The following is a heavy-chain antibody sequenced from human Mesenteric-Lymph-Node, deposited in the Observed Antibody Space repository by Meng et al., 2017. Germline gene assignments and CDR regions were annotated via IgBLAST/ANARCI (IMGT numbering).Heavy chain of an antibody. V-gene: IGHV5-51*01. CDR3: ARLGGYWGGDY. CDR1: GYSFTTYW. Sequence: GGSLRLSCKTSGYSFTTYWIGWVRQMPGKGLEWMGTIYPGDSDTRYRPSFQGQVTISADKSISTAYLQWSSLKASDTAMYYCARLGGYWGGDYWGQGTLVTVSS. CDR2: IYPGDSDT. D-gene: IGHD7-27*01. J-gene: IGHJ4*02.